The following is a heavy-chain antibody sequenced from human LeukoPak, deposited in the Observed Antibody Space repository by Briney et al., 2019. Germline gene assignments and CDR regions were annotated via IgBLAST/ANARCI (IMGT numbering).Heavy chain of an antibody. CDR3: ARTQFNYGHEHKFHFDF. CDR2: VYFIGIT. J-gene: IGHJ4*02. CDR1: GVSIASSY. Sequence: SETLSLTCNVSGVSIASSYWSWIRQPPGKGLQWIGYVYFIGITNYNPALKSRVTISLDTSNNQFSLRLSSVTAADTGIYYCARTQFNYGHEHKFHFDFWGQGALVTVS. D-gene: IGHD3-10*01. V-gene: IGHV4-59*01.